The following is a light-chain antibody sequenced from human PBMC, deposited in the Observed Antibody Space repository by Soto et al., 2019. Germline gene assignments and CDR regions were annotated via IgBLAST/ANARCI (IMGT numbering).Light chain of an antibody. Sequence: QSALTQPASVSGSPGQSIPISCTGTSSDVGTYNLVSWFQQHPGKAPKLMIYEGSKRPSGVSNRFSGSKSGNTASLTISGLQAEDEADYYCSSYTTTTIIFGGGTKVTVL. J-gene: IGLJ2*01. CDR3: SSYTTTTII. V-gene: IGLV2-14*02. CDR2: EGS. CDR1: SSDVGTYNL.